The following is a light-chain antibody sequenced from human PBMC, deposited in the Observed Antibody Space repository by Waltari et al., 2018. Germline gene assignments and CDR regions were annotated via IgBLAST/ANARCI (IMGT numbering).Light chain of an antibody. CDR3: QTGGHGTWV. CDR1: SGHSSNV. V-gene: IGLV4-69*02. CDR2: INSDGSH. Sequence: QLVLTQSPSASVSLGASVKLTCTLSSGHSSNVVAWLQQRPEKGPRYLMKINSDGSHSKGDEIPDRFSGSSSGAERYLTISSLQSEDEADYFCQTGGHGTWVFGGGTKLTVL. J-gene: IGLJ3*02.